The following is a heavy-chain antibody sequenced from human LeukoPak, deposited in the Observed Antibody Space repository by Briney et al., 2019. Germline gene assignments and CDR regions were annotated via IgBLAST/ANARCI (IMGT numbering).Heavy chain of an antibody. V-gene: IGHV3-23*01. Sequence: GGSLRLSCAASGFTFSPASLHWVRQAPGRGLEWVSAFDTGFGTYYPDSLKGRFTISRDNSKNTLFLQMNSLRAEDTTVYYCARSSGWWSLDYWGQGTLVTVSS. J-gene: IGHJ4*02. CDR2: FDTGFGT. CDR1: GFTFSPAS. D-gene: IGHD6-19*01. CDR3: ARSSGWWSLDY.